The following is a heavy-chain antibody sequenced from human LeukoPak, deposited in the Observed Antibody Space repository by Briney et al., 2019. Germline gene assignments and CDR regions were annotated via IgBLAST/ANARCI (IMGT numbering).Heavy chain of an antibody. CDR3: ANDFTINMYYFDY. D-gene: IGHD3-9*01. V-gene: IGHV3-30*02. CDR2: IRYDGSNK. Sequence: PGGSLRLSCAASGFTFSSYGMHWVRQAPGKGLEWVAFIRYDGSNKYYADSVKGRFTISRDNSKNTLYLQMNSLRAEDTAVYYCANDFTINMYYFDYWGQGTLVTVSS. J-gene: IGHJ4*02. CDR1: GFTFSSYG.